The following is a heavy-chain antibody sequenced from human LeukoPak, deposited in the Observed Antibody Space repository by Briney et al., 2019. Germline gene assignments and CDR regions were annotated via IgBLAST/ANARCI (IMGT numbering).Heavy chain of an antibody. Sequence: GESLKISCKGSGYSFTSYWIGLVLHMPGKRVEWRGIMYPCDSETSYSPSFQGQLTISADKSISTAYLQWSSLKASDTAMYYCARHVGDSGSYHAFDIWGQGTMVTVSS. D-gene: IGHD1-26*01. CDR1: GYSFTSYW. V-gene: IGHV5-51*01. CDR3: ARHVGDSGSYHAFDI. J-gene: IGHJ3*02. CDR2: MYPCDSET.